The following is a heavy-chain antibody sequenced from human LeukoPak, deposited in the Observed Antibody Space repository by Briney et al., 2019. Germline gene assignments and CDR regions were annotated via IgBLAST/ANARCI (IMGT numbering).Heavy chain of an antibody. CDR2: IYPGDSDT. CDR1: VYSFTSYW. CDR3: ASNPTTVTSYYFDY. J-gene: IGHJ4*02. D-gene: IGHD4-17*01. Sequence: GESLKISCTGSVYSFTSYWIGWVRQIPGKGLEWMGIIYPGDSDTRYSPSFQGQVTISAVKSISTAYQQWSSLKASDTAMYYCASNPTTVTSYYFDYWGQGNLVTVSS. V-gene: IGHV5-51*01.